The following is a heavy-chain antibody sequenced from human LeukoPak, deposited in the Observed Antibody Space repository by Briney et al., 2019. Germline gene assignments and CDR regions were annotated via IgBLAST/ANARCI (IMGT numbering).Heavy chain of an antibody. D-gene: IGHD3-10*01. J-gene: IGHJ4*02. V-gene: IGHV3-9*01. CDR3: AKDPLPHGSGSYHDYFDY. CDR1: GFPVDVYA. CDR2: IRWNGGNI. Sequence: PGRSLRLSCAVAGFPVDVYAVHSVRQARGKGLEWVLGIRWNGGNIGYVDSVKGGCTISRDNVKNCLYLEMNSVRDEYTALYYCAKDPLPHGSGSYHDYFDYWGQGTLVTVSS.